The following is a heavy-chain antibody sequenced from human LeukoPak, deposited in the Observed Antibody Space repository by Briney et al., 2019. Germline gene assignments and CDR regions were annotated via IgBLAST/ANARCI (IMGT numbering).Heavy chain of an antibody. CDR1: GFTFSSYE. V-gene: IGHV3-48*03. CDR3: AKDVVGQQWPENY. J-gene: IGHJ4*02. Sequence: GGSLRLSCAASGFTFSSYEMNWVRQAPGKGLEWVSYISSSGSTIYYADSVKGRFTISRDNAKNSLYLQMNSLRAEDTAVYFCAKDVVGQQWPENYWGQGTLVTVSS. CDR2: ISSSGSTI. D-gene: IGHD6-19*01.